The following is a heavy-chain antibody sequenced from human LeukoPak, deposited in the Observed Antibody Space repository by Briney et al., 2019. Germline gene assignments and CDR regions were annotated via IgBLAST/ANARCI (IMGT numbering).Heavy chain of an antibody. J-gene: IGHJ4*02. CDR2: IKQDGSEK. D-gene: IGHD2-2*02. V-gene: IGHV3-7*03. CDR1: GFTFSSYW. CDR3: AREPPFGPAAISFDY. Sequence: GGSLRFSCAASGFTFSSYWMSWVRQAPGRGLKWVANIKQDGSEKYYVDSVKGRFTISRHNAKNSLYLQMNSLRAEDTAVYYCAREPPFGPAAISFDYWGQGTLVTVSS.